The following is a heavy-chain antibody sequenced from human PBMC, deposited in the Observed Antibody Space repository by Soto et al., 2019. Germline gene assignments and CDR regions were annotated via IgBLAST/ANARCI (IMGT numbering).Heavy chain of an antibody. D-gene: IGHD2-2*01. CDR3: ARVGYCTSTSSNCPFES. CDR1: GFIFRSYG. Sequence: QELLVESGGGVVQPGTSLRLSCETSGFIFRSYGMHWVRQAPGKGLEWVAVVWYDGSNKEYGESVKGRFTISRDNSKNTLYLQMNNLRAYDTAVYYCARVGYCTSTSSNCPFESWGEANLGTVSS. J-gene: IGHJ4*02. CDR2: VWYDGSNK. V-gene: IGHV3-33*03.